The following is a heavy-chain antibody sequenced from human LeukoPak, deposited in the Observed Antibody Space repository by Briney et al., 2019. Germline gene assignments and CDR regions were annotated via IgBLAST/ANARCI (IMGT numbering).Heavy chain of an antibody. D-gene: IGHD2-21*02. V-gene: IGHV1-2*02. CDR1: GYTFTGYY. CDR2: INPNSGGT. Sequence: GASVKVSCKASGYTFTGYYMHWVRQAPGQGLEWMGWINPNSGGTNYAQKFQGRVTMTRDTSIRTAYMEVIRLTSDDTAVYYCARVFCGGDCYSNKYYYYYMDVWGKGTTVTVSS. J-gene: IGHJ6*03. CDR3: ARVFCGGDCYSNKYYYYYMDV.